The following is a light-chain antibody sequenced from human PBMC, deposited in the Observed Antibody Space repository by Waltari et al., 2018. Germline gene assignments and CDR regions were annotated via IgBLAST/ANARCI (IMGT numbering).Light chain of an antibody. Sequence: IVLTQSTGTLSLSPGERATPSCRASQSVSSSDLAWYQQKPGQDPRLLMFGASSRDTGIPDSFSGSVSGTDFTLTISRLEPEDSAVYYCQQYGSLWTFGQGTKVEIK. J-gene: IGKJ1*01. CDR1: QSVSSSD. CDR3: QQYGSLWT. CDR2: GAS. V-gene: IGKV3-20*01.